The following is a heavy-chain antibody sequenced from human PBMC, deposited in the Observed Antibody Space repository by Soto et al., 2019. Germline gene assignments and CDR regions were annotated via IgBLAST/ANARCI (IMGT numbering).Heavy chain of an antibody. CDR2: ISASGGSA. J-gene: IGHJ6*02. D-gene: IGHD6-6*01. V-gene: IGHV3-23*01. CDR3: ASSSALWHGMDA. CDR1: GFRFSSYA. Sequence: GGSLRLSCAAPGFRFSSYAMSWVRQAPGQGPEWLSVISASGGSAYYADSVRGRFTISRDNSKNTLYLQMKSLGAEDTAVYYCASSSALWHGMDAWGQGTTVTVS.